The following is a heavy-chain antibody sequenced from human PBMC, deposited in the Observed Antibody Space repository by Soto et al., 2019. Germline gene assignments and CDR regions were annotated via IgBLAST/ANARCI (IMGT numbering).Heavy chain of an antibody. Sequence: LSLPCTVSGGSISSYYWSWIRQPAGKGLEWIGRIYTSGSTNYNPSLKSRVTMSVDTSKNQFSLKLSSVTAADTAVYYCTGVAGTNYYYYYGMDVWGQGTTVTVAS. CDR1: GGSISSYY. J-gene: IGHJ6*02. CDR3: TGVAGTNYYYYYGMDV. V-gene: IGHV4-4*07. D-gene: IGHD6-19*01. CDR2: IYTSGST.